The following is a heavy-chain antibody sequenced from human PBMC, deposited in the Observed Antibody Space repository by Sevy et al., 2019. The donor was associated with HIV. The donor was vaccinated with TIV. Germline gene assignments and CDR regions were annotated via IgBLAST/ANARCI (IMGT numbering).Heavy chain of an antibody. J-gene: IGHJ5*02. CDR2: IKSKTDGGTT. CDR3: TTDRGFYIVVVPAAKS. D-gene: IGHD2-2*01. CDR1: GFTFSNAW. Sequence: GGSLRLSCAASGFTFSNAWMSWVRQAPGKGLEWVGRIKSKTDGGTTDYAAPVKGRFTISRDDSKNTLYLQMNSLKTEDTAVYYCTTDRGFYIVVVPAAKSWGQGTLVTVSS. V-gene: IGHV3-15*01.